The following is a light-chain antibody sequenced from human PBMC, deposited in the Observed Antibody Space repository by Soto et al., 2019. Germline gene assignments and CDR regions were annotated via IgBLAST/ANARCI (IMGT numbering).Light chain of an antibody. Sequence: DSHITHATSSVSPSIGCSCTITCRSSQDIGTWLAWYQQKPGKAPSLLIYAASSLQSGVPSRFSGSGSGTDFTLTINSLQPEDIATYYCQQTNSFPRTFGQGTKV. V-gene: IGKV1-12*01. J-gene: IGKJ1*01. CDR2: AAS. CDR3: QQTNSFPRT. CDR1: QDIGTW.